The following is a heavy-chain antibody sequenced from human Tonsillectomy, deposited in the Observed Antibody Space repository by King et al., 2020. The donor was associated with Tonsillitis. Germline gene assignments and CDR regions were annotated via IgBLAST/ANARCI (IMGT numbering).Heavy chain of an antibody. CDR1: GGSISTYY. CDR3: AREXXGWSQLDY. CDR2: IYYTGNT. V-gene: IGHV4-59*01. J-gene: IGHJ4*02. Sequence: VQLQESGPGLVNPSETLSLTCTVSGGSISTYYWTWIRQPPGKGLEWIGYIYYTGNTNYNPSLKSRVXISXDTSKNQFSLKLSSGTAADTAVYYCAREXXGWSQLDYWGQXTXVTVSS. D-gene: IGHD6-19*01.